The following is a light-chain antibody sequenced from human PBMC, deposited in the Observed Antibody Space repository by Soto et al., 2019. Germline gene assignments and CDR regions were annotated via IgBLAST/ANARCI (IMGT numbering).Light chain of an antibody. CDR3: AAWDDSLTGQV. J-gene: IGLJ1*01. CDR1: SSNIGSNT. Sequence: QCVLTQPPSACGTPGQRVTISCSRSSSNIGSNTVNWYQQLPGAAPKLLIHSHTQRPSGVPDRFSGSMSGNSASLAISGLQSEDEADYYCAAWDDSLTGQVFGTRTKLTVL. CDR2: SHT. V-gene: IGLV1-44*01.